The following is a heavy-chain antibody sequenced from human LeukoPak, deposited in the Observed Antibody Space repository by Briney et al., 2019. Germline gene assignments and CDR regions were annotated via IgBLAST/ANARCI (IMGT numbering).Heavy chain of an antibody. V-gene: IGHV1-2*02. CDR2: INPNSGGT. D-gene: IGHD2-8*01. J-gene: IGHJ4*02. CDR1: GYTFMDYY. Sequence: ASVRVSCKASGYTFMDYYIHWLRQAPGQGFEWMGWINPNSGGTNYAQEFQGRITMTGDTSITTAYMDLTRLRSDDTAMYFCSRGHYMYGLAYWGQGTLVTVSS. CDR3: SRGHYMYGLAY.